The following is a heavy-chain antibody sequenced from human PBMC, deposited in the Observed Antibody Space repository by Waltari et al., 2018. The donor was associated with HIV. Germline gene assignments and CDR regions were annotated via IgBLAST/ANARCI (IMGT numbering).Heavy chain of an antibody. D-gene: IGHD3-22*01. Sequence: VRLVESGGGLVRPGGALRLSCTVSGFTVCNSSMTWVRHASGKGLEWVSTVYSDGTTVYADSVKGRFSTSRDTSKNILHLLMDSLRVDDTAVYYCAREVFYYDNSGHPGWFDPWGQGTLVAVSS. J-gene: IGHJ5*02. CDR3: AREVFYYDNSGHPGWFDP. CDR2: VYSDGTT. CDR1: GFTVCNSS. V-gene: IGHV3-66*01.